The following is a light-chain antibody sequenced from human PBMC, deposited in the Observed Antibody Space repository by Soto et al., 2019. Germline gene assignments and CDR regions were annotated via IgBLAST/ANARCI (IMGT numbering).Light chain of an antibody. V-gene: IGKV3-20*01. CDR2: GAS. CDR1: QSVSSSN. Sequence: EIVLTQSPGTLSLSPGERATLSCRASQSVSSSNLAWYQQKLGQAPRLLIYGASSRATGIPDRFGGSGSGTDFTLSISRLEPDAFAVYYCQHSSRTFGQGTKVDIK. J-gene: IGKJ1*01. CDR3: QHSSRT.